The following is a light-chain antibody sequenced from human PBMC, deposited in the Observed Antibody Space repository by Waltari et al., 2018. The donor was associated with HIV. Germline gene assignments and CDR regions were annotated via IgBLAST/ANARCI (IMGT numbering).Light chain of an antibody. CDR1: QRLLESNGYNF. CDR3: MQALQTPST. J-gene: IGKJ5*01. Sequence: DIVMTQSPLSLPVTPGESASISCESSQRLLESNGYNFLDWYVQKPGQSPQLLIYLASTRASGVPDRFSGSGSGTDCTLKISRVEADDVGVYYCMQALQTPSTFGQGTRLEIK. CDR2: LAS. V-gene: IGKV2-28*01.